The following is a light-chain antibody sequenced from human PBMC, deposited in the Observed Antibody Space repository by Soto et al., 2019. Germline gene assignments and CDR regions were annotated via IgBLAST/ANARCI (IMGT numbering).Light chain of an antibody. V-gene: IGKV1-5*01. CDR1: QTLRTW. CDR2: DVS. J-gene: IGKJ4*01. Sequence: DIQMTQSPSTLSASVGDRVTITCRASQTLRTWLAWYHQKPGKAPKLLIYDVSILQSGVPSRFSGSGSGTEFTLTISSLQPDDFATYYCQQYNGYPLTFGGGTKVEFK. CDR3: QQYNGYPLT.